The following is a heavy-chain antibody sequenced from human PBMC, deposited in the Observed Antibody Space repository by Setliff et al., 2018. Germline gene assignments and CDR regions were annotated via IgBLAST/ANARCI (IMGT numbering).Heavy chain of an antibody. Sequence: GESLKLSCKGSGFSFTDFWIGWVRQMPGKGLEWMGLIYAGDSVTRYNPSFQGRVTMSADKSINTAYLQWSSLKASDTAIYYCARQKSTGSGNNWFDPWGQGTLVTVSS. CDR2: IYAGDSVT. CDR3: ARQKSTGSGNNWFDP. J-gene: IGHJ5*02. V-gene: IGHV5-51*01. D-gene: IGHD3-10*01. CDR1: GFSFTDFW.